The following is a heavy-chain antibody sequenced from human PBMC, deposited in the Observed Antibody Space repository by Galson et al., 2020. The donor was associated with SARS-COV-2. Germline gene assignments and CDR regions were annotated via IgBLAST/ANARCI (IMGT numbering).Heavy chain of an antibody. D-gene: IGHD3-16*02. CDR2: FDPEEDET. CDR1: GYTLSELS. Sequence: ASVKVSCKVPGYTLSELSMHWVRQAPGKGPERMGGFDPEEDETIYAQKFQGRVTMTEDPSTDTAYMELSSLRSEDTAVFYCAARRVIQRWSDYYGLDVWGQGTTVTVSS. J-gene: IGHJ6*02. CDR3: AARRVIQRWSDYYGLDV. V-gene: IGHV1-24*01.